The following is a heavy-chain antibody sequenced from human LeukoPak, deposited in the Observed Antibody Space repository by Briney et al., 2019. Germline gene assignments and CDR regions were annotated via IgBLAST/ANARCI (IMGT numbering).Heavy chain of an antibody. Sequence: GGSLRLSCAASGFTFSSYSMNWVRQAPGKGLEWVSYISSSSSTIYYADSVKGRFTISRDNAKNSLYLQMNSLRAEDTAVYYCARAPGKNGDWDLERRYYYYYMDVWGKGTTVTVSS. V-gene: IGHV3-48*01. J-gene: IGHJ6*03. CDR1: GFTFSSYS. CDR2: ISSSSSTI. CDR3: ARAPGKNGDWDLERRYYYYYMDV. D-gene: IGHD4-17*01.